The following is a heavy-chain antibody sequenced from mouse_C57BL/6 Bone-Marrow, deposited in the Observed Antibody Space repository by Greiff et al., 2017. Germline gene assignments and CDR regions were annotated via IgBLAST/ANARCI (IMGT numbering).Heavy chain of an antibody. CDR2: ISDGGSYT. CDR1: GFTFSSYA. D-gene: IGHD1-1*01. Sequence: EVKLEESGGGLVKPGGSLKLSCAASGFTFSSYAMSWVRQTPEKRLEWVATISDGGSYTYYPDNVKGRFTISRDNAKNNLYLQMSHLKSEDTAMYYCARDLYGSSYQFAYWGQGTLVTVSA. V-gene: IGHV5-4*01. CDR3: ARDLYGSSYQFAY. J-gene: IGHJ3*01.